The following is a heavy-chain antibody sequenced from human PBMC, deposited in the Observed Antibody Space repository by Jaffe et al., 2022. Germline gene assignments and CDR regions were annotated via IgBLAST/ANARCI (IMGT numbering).Heavy chain of an antibody. CDR1: GYTFTSYY. CDR2: INPSGGST. D-gene: IGHD3-10*01. J-gene: IGHJ4*02. V-gene: IGHV1-46*01. CDR3: AIRYYYGSGSYSTLFDY. Sequence: QVQLVQSGAEVKKPGASVKVSCKASGYTFTSYYMHWVRQAPGQGLEWMGIINPSGGSTSYAQKFQGRVTMTRDTSTSTVYMELSSLRSEDTAVYYCAIRYYYGSGSYSTLFDYWGQGTLVTVSS.